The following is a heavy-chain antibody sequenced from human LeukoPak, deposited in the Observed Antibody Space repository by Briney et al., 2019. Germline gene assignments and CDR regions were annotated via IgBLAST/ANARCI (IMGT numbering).Heavy chain of an antibody. V-gene: IGHV4-59*01. J-gene: IGHJ4*02. CDR2: IYYSGST. CDR3: ARTGGYYDSSGPNDY. Sequence: SETLSLTCTVSGGSISSYYWSWIRQPPGKGLEWIGYIYYSGSTNCNPSLKSRVTISVDTSKNQFSLKLSSVTAADTAVYYCARTGGYYDSSGPNDYWGQGTLVTVSS. CDR1: GGSISSYY. D-gene: IGHD3-22*01.